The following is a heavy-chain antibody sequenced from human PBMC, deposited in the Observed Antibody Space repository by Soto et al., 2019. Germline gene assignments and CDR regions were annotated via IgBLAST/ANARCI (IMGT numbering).Heavy chain of an antibody. J-gene: IGHJ5*02. CDR2: IYYSGST. CDR3: ARERPDGARLDP. D-gene: IGHD6-6*01. Sequence: LSLTCTVSGGSISSGDYYWSWVRQPPGKGLKWIGYIYYSGSTYYNPSLKSRVTISVDTSKNQLSLKLSSVTAADTAVYYCARERPDGARLDPWGQGTLVTVSS. V-gene: IGHV4-30-4*01. CDR1: GGSISSGDYY.